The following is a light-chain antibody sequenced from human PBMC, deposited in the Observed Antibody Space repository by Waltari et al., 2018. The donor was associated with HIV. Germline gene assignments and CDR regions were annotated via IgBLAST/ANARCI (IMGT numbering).Light chain of an antibody. J-gene: IGLJ2*01. CDR3: QVWESRIEHMV. CDR2: DDS. V-gene: IGLV3-21*02. Sequence: SYVLTQPPSVSVAPGQTARITCSGNNNGSKGVHWYQHKPGQAPVLVVHDDSDRPSGIPDQFSGSKSGSTATLSISGAEVGDEADYYCQVWESRIEHMVFGGGTKLTVL. CDR1: NNGSKG.